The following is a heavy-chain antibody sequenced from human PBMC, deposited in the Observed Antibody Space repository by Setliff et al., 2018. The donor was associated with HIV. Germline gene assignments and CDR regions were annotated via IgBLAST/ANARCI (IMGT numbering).Heavy chain of an antibody. CDR2: ITPFNGNT. Sequence: SVKVSCKASGYTFAYRYLHWVRQAPGQAREWMGWITPFNGNTNYAQKFQDRVTITRDRSMSTAYMELSSLRSEDTAMYYCARSSRVAAAGARVPDAFDIWGQGTMVTVSS. CDR3: ARSSRVAAAGARVPDAFDI. D-gene: IGHD6-13*01. CDR1: GYTFAYRY. J-gene: IGHJ3*02. V-gene: IGHV1-45*02.